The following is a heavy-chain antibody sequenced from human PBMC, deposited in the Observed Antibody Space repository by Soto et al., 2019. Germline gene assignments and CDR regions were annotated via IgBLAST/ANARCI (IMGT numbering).Heavy chain of an antibody. J-gene: IGHJ5*02. D-gene: IGHD3-10*01. CDR2: IYYSGST. CDR1: GGSISSSSYY. CDR3: ARHTYYYGSGSYYWRINWFDP. V-gene: IGHV4-39*01. Sequence: SETLSLTCTVSGGSISSSSYYWGWIRQPPGKGLEWIGSIYYSGSTYYNPSLKSRVTISVDTSKNQFSLKLSSVTAADTAVYYCARHTYYYGSGSYYWRINWFDPWGQGTLVTAPQ.